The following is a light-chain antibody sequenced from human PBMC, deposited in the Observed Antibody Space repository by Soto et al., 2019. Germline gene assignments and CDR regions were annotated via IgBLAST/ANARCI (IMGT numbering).Light chain of an antibody. CDR2: GAS. J-gene: IGKJ1*01. Sequence: EIVMAQSPATLSVSPGERATLSCRASQSVSSNLAWYQQRPGQAPRLLIYGASRRATGIPDRFSGSGSGTDFTLTIRRLEPDDFAVYYCQQYGSSPRTFGQGTKVDIK. CDR3: QQYGSSPRT. CDR1: QSVSSN. V-gene: IGKV3-20*01.